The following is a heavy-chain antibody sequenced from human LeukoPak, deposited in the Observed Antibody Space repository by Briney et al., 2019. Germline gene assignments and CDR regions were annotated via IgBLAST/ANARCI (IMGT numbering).Heavy chain of an antibody. CDR3: AQSTYYYDSSGPETFDY. V-gene: IGHV3-23*01. J-gene: IGHJ4*02. D-gene: IGHD3-22*01. CDR1: GFTFSSYA. Sequence: PGGSLRLSCAASGFTFSSYAMSWVRQAPGKGLEWVSAISGSGGSTYYADSVKGRFTISRDNSKNTLYLQMNSLRAEDTAVYYCAQSTYYYDSSGPETFDYWGQGTLVTVSS. CDR2: ISGSGGST.